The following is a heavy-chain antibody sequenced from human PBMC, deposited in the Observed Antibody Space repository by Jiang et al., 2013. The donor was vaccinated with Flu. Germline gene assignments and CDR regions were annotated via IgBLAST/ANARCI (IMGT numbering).Heavy chain of an antibody. V-gene: IGHV3-21*01. J-gene: IGHJ4*02. Sequence: SVKGRFTISRDNAKNSVYLQMNSLRAEDTAMYYCSRGGSFRFSTPVNYWGQGTLVTVSS. D-gene: IGHD1-26*01. CDR3: SRGGSFRFSTPVNY.